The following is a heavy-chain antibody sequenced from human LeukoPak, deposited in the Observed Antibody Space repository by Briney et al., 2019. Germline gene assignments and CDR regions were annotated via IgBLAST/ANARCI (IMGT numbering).Heavy chain of an antibody. CDR2: VNDGGSA. V-gene: IGHV4-39*07. CDR1: GGSISGSRYY. Sequence: SETLSLTCSVSGGSISGSRYYWGWIRQPPAKGLEWVATVNDGGSALYNPSLRSRTTISVDTSKNQFSLRLTSVTAADTAVYYCARDPNGDYIGAFDMWGPGTMVTVSS. CDR3: ARDPNGDYIGAFDM. J-gene: IGHJ3*02. D-gene: IGHD4-17*01.